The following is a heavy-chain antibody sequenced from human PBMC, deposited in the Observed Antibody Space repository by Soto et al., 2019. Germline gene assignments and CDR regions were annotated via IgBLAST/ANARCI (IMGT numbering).Heavy chain of an antibody. J-gene: IGHJ4*02. Sequence: NPSETLSLTCTVSGGSISSSSYYWGWIRQPPGKGLEWIGSIYYSGSTYYNPSLKSRVTIPVDTSKNQFSLKLSSVTAADTAVYYCASSVGAPGGYFDYWGQGTLVTVSS. CDR1: GGSISSSSYY. V-gene: IGHV4-39*01. CDR3: ASSVGAPGGYFDY. CDR2: IYYSGST. D-gene: IGHD1-26*01.